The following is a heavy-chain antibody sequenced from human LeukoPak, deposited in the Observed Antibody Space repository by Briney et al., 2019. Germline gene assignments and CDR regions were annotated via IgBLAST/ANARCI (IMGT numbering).Heavy chain of an antibody. J-gene: IGHJ5*02. CDR1: GFTFSTYV. Sequence: GGTLRLSCAASGFTFSTYVMSWVRQAPGKGLEWVSVISGSDSSTYYADSVKGRFTISRDNSKNTLYLQMNSLRAEDTAVYYCARGRSPGPWGQGTLVTVSS. CDR2: ISGSDSST. D-gene: IGHD3-10*01. V-gene: IGHV3-23*01. CDR3: ARGRSPGP.